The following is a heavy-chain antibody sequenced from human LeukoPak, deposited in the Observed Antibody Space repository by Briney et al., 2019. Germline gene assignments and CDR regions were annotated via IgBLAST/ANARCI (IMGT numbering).Heavy chain of an antibody. V-gene: IGHV1-69*05. CDR2: IIPIFGTA. J-gene: IGHJ6*03. D-gene: IGHD2-21*02. Sequence: SVKVSCKASGGTFSSYAISWVRQAPGQGLEWMGGIIPIFGTANYAQKFQGRVTITTDESTSTAYMELSSLRSEDTAVYYCARGNCGGDCYQYYYYYYMDVWGKGTTVTVSS. CDR1: GGTFSSYA. CDR3: ARGNCGGDCYQYYYYYYMDV.